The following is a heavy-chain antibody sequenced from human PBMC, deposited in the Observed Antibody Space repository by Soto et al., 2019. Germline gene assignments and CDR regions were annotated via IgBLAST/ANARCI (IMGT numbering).Heavy chain of an antibody. D-gene: IGHD2-15*01. CDR1: GGTFSSYT. Sequence: QVQLVQSGAEVKKPGSSVKVSCKASGGTFSSYTISWVRQAPGQGLEWMGRIIPILGIANYAQKFQGRVTIPADKSTSTAYMELSSLRSEDTAVYYCARGRRYCSGGSCYYYYYMDVWGKGTTVTVSS. V-gene: IGHV1-69*02. J-gene: IGHJ6*03. CDR2: IIPILGIA. CDR3: ARGRRYCSGGSCYYYYYMDV.